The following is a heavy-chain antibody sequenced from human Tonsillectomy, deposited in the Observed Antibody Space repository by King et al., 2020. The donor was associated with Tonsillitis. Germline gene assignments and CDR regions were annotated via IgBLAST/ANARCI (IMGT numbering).Heavy chain of an antibody. J-gene: IGHJ6*02. D-gene: IGHD5-12*01. CDR1: GFTFSSYA. CDR2: ISGSGCST. V-gene: IGHV3-23*04. Sequence: VQLVESGGGLVQPGGSLRLSCAAPGFTFSSYAMNWVRQAPGKGLEWVSEISGSGCSTYYADSVKGRFTISRDNSKNTLYLQMNSLRAEDTAVYYCAKSGGYDLYNYYGMDVWGQGTTVTVSS. CDR3: AKSGGYDLYNYYGMDV.